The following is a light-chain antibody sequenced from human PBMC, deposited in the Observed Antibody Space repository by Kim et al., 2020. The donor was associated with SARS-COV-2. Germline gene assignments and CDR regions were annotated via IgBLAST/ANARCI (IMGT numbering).Light chain of an antibody. CDR2: ATS. CDR1: QDIRNY. CDR3: QKYDSAPWT. Sequence: ASVGDEVTITCRASQDIRNYLAWYQQKPGKAPKLLMYATSTLQSGVPSRFRGSRSGTDFTLIITRLQPEDVATYFCQKYDSAPWTFGQGTKVDIK. V-gene: IGKV1-27*01. J-gene: IGKJ1*01.